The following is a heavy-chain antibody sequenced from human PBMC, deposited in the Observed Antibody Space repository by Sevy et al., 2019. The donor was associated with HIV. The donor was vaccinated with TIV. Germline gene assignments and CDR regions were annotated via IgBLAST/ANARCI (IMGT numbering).Heavy chain of an antibody. D-gene: IGHD2-8*02. V-gene: IGHV3-23*01. CDR2: ISGGGYSDDST. CDR3: GKEFVFVVGEAFGI. J-gene: IGHJ3*02. CDR1: GFTFNTYA. Sequence: GGSLRLSCVASGFTFNTYAMNWVRQPPGKGLEWVSAISGGGYSDDSTYYADAVKGRFTISRDNSKNTLYLRMNNLKPGDTAIYYCGKEFVFVVGEAFGIWGQGTMVTV.